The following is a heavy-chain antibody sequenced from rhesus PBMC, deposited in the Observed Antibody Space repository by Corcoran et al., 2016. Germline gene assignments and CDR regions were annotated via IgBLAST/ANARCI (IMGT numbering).Heavy chain of an antibody. CDR2: INGNREST. V-gene: IGHV4-80*01. Sequence: QVQLQESGPGLVKPSETLSLTCAVSGGSFSSYWWSWIRQPPGKGLEWIGEINGNRESTHCHPSHKSSVTLSNDAAKNPFSLKLSSMTAADTAVYYCARYVPPYYRGSDQPHFDYWGQGVLVTVSS. CDR3: ARYVPPYYRGSDQPHFDY. D-gene: IGHD3-16*01. CDR1: GGSFSSYW. J-gene: IGHJ4*01.